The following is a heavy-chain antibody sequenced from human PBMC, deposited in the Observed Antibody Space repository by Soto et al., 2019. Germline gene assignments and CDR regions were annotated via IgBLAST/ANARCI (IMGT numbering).Heavy chain of an antibody. CDR1: GASISSVGYY. V-gene: IGHV4-31*03. CDR2: IYHSGST. J-gene: IGHJ4*02. CDR3: GSFSDRITPATIVD. D-gene: IGHD2-2*02. Sequence: QVQLQESGPGLVQPSQTLSLTCSVSGASISSVGYYWTWIRQHPGEGLEWIGYIYHSGSTFYNPSLKSRITISVDTSKNQFSLRLSSVTAADTAVYYCGSFSDRITPATIVDWGQGTLVTVSS.